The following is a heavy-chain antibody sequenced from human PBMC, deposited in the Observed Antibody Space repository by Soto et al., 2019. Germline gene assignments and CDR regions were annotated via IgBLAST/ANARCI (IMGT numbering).Heavy chain of an antibody. CDR2: IYYSGST. J-gene: IGHJ6*03. Sequence: SETLSLTCTVSGGSISSSSYYWGWIRQPPGKGLEWIGSIYYSGSTYYNPSLKSRVTISVDTSKNQFSLKLCSVTAADTAVYYCAAIRPGYQLLVGYYYYYLDVWGKGTTVTVSS. CDR1: GGSISSSSYY. D-gene: IGHD2-2*01. CDR3: AAIRPGYQLLVGYYYYYLDV. V-gene: IGHV4-39*01.